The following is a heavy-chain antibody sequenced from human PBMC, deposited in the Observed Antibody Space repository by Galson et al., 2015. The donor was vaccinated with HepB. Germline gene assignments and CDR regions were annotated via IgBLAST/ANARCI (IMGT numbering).Heavy chain of an antibody. V-gene: IGHV3-66*04. J-gene: IGHJ4*02. D-gene: IGHD6-13*01. CDR1: GFTVSSNY. CDR3: AAHSYSSSWYNARDY. Sequence: SLRLSCAASGFTVSSNYMSWVRQAPGKGLEWVSVIYSGGSTYYADSVKGRFTISRDNSKNTLYLQMNSLRAEDTAVYYCAAHSYSSSWYNARDYWGQGTLVTVSS. CDR2: IYSGGST.